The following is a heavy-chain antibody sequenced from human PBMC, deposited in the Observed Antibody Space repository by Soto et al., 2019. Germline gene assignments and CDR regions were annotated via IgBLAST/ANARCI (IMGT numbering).Heavy chain of an antibody. J-gene: IGHJ4*02. Sequence: PSETLSLTCTVSGGSISSYYWSWIRQPPGKGLEWIGYIYYSGSTNYNPSLKSRVTISVDTSKNQFSLKLSSVTAADTAVYFCARGYFDWLLYGSYFDYWGQGTLVTVS. D-gene: IGHD3-9*01. CDR2: IYYSGST. V-gene: IGHV4-59*01. CDR1: GGSISSYY. CDR3: ARGYFDWLLYGSYFDY.